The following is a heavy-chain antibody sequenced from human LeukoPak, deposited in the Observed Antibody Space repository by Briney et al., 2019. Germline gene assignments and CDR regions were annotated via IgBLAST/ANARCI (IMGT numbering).Heavy chain of an antibody. J-gene: IGHJ5*02. D-gene: IGHD1-26*01. CDR2: ISGSGGST. Sequence: PGGSLRLSCAASGFTFSSYAMSWVRQAPGKGLEWVSGISGSGGSTYYVDSVKGRFTISRDSSKNTLYLQMNSLRAEDTAVYYCARDRISGSYWVPHWFDPWGQGTLVTVSS. CDR3: ARDRISGSYWVPHWFDP. V-gene: IGHV3-23*01. CDR1: GFTFSSYA.